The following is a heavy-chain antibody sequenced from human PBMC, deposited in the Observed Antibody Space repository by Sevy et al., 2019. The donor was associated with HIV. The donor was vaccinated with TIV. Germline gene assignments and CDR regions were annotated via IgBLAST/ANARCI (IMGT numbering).Heavy chain of an antibody. Sequence: GGSLRLSCEASGFPFNTYYMTWIRQAPGKGLEWLAYISLSHHSIYYADSVKGRFTISRDNAKNSLYLQMNDLRAEDTATYYCARDPGYSSGWYGPHSDYWGQGALVTVSS. CDR1: GFPFNTYY. CDR2: ISLSHHSI. J-gene: IGHJ4*02. V-gene: IGHV3-11*01. CDR3: ARDPGYSSGWYGPHSDY. D-gene: IGHD6-19*01.